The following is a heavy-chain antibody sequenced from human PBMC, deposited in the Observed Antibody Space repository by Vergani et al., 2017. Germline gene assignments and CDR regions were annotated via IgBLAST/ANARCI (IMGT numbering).Heavy chain of an antibody. Sequence: QVQLQESGPGLVKPSETLSLTCTVSGGSVSSGSYYWSWIRQPAGKGLEWIGEIYHSGSTNYNPSLKSRVTISVDTSKNQFSLKLSSVTAADTAVYYCARVIQYRGNNWFDPWGQGTLVTVSS. CDR3: ARVIQYRGNNWFDP. D-gene: IGHD4-11*01. V-gene: IGHV4-61*10. CDR2: IYHSGST. CDR1: GGSVSSGSYY. J-gene: IGHJ5*02.